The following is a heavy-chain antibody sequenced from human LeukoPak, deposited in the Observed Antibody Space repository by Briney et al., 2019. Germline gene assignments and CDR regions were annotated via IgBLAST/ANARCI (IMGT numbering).Heavy chain of an antibody. CDR2: INPNSGGT. CDR3: AREDVLRFLEWNRYYFDY. D-gene: IGHD3-3*01. V-gene: IGHV1-2*02. J-gene: IGHJ4*02. Sequence: GASVKVSCKASGYTFTGYYMHWVRQAPGQGLEWMGWINPNSGGTNYAQKFQGRVTMTRDTSISTAYMELSRLRSDDTAVYYCAREDVLRFLEWNRYYFDYWGQGTLVTVSS. CDR1: GYTFTGYY.